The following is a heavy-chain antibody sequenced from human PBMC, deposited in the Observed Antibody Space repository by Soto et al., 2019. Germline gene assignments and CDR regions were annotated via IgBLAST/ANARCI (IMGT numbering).Heavy chain of an antibody. J-gene: IGHJ4*02. V-gene: IGHV3-23*01. Sequence: PGGSLRLSCASSVFMFSDYAMTCARHSPGKELEWVSGLLRPGRSTYYADSVKGRFTISGDTSANTVYLQMDSLRAEDTAVYYCAKDAIAKEGIWLMDSGGQGTEVRVS. CDR3: AKDAIAKEGIWLMDS. CDR1: VFMFSDYA. CDR2: LLRPGRST. D-gene: IGHD3-16*01.